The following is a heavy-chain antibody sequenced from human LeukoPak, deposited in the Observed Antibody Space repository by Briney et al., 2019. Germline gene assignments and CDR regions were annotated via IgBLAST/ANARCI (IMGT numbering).Heavy chain of an antibody. J-gene: IGHJ4*02. V-gene: IGHV3-23*01. CDR3: ALGYCSGGDCYEKPYYFDH. D-gene: IGHD2-15*01. CDR1: GFTFSAYA. Sequence: GGSLRLSCAASGFTFSAYAMAWVRQAPGKGLEWVSAISARGGSTYYADSVKGRFIISRDNSQYTVYLHMSSLRAEDTAAYYCALGYCSGGDCYEKPYYFDHWGQGTLVTVSS. CDR2: ISARGGST.